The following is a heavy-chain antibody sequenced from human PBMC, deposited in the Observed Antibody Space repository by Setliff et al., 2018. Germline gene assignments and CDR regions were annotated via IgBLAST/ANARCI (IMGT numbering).Heavy chain of an antibody. J-gene: IGHJ4*02. V-gene: IGHV4-59*08. CDR2: IYYSGST. CDR3: ARSLGSGSYYNSRPFYSDY. Sequence: SETLSLTCTVSGGSISSYYWSWIRQPPGKGLEWIGYIYYSGSTNYHPSLKSRVTISGDTSKNQFSLKLTSVTAADTAVYFCARSLGSGSYYNSRPFYSDYWGQGTLVTVSS. D-gene: IGHD3-10*01. CDR1: GGSISSYY.